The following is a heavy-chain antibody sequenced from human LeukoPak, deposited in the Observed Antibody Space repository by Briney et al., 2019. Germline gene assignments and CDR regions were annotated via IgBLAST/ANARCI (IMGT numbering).Heavy chain of an antibody. V-gene: IGHV1-69*04. D-gene: IGHD4-23*01. CDR3: ARPHYGGNQIDY. CDR2: IIPILGIA. CDR1: GGTFSSYA. Sequence: SVKVSCKASGGTFSSYAISWVRQAPGQGLEWMGRIIPILGIADYAQKFQGRVTITADKSTSTAYMELSSLRSEDTAVYYCARPHYGGNQIDYWGQGTLVTVSS. J-gene: IGHJ4*02.